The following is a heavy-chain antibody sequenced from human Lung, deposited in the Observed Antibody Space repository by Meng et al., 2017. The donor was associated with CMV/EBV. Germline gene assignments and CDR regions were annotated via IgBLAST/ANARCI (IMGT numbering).Heavy chain of an antibody. J-gene: IGHJ3*02. V-gene: IGHV4-59*01. CDR1: GASISTSY. D-gene: IGHD3-22*01. CDR3: ARDYYDSSGSSNTFDI. CDR2: IYYTGST. Sequence: SETLSLTCTVSGASISTSYWSWIRQPPGKGPEWIGYIYYTGSTNYNPSLKSRVTISLDTSKNQFSLKLSSVTAADTAVYYCARDYYDSSGSSNTFDIWGQGTMVTVSS.